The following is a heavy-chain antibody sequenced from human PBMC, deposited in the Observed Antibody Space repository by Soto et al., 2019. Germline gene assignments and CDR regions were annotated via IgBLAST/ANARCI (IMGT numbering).Heavy chain of an antibody. CDR2: ISHDGTNE. CDR3: ASVWFCGADCYYGIDH. CDR1: GFTFSSYS. V-gene: IGHV3-30-3*01. D-gene: IGHD2-21*02. Sequence: VQLVESGGGIIQPGRSLKLSCAASGFTFSSYSFHWVRQAPCKGLESVALISHDGTNEHYADSVKGRFTISRDDSKKMLYLQMSSLRPEDTAVYYCASVWFCGADCYYGIDHWGQGTRVAVSS. J-gene: IGHJ4*02.